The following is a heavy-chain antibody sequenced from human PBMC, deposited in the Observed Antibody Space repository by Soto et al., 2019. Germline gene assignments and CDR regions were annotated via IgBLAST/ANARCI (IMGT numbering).Heavy chain of an antibody. Sequence: QVQLHESGPGLVKPSQTLSLTCTVSGGSISSGGYYLSWIRQHPGKGLEWIGYIYYSGSTYYNPYLQSRVTISVDTSKNQFSLKLSSVTAADTAVYYCARGSDYDILTGYYPTYWYFDLWGRGTLVTVSS. J-gene: IGHJ2*01. CDR3: ARGSDYDILTGYYPTYWYFDL. D-gene: IGHD3-9*01. CDR1: GGSISSGGYY. V-gene: IGHV4-31*03. CDR2: IYYSGST.